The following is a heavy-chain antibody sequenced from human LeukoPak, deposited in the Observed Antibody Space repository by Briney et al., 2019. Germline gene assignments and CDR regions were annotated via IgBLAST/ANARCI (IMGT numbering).Heavy chain of an antibody. V-gene: IGHV3-13*01. J-gene: IGHJ6*02. Sequence: SGGSLRLSCAASGFTFSSYDMHWVRQATGKGLEWVSAIGTAGDTYYPGSVKGRFTISRENAKNSLYLQMNSLRAGDTAVYYCARALRGYGMDVWGQGTTVTVSS. CDR2: IGTAGDT. CDR3: ARALRGYGMDV. CDR1: GFTFSSYD.